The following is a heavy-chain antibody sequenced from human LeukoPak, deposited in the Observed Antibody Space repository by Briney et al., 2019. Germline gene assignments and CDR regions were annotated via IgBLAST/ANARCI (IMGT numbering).Heavy chain of an antibody. D-gene: IGHD3-22*01. J-gene: IGHJ4*02. CDR1: GGSISSSSYY. CDR2: IYYSGNT. CDR3: ARQPYYSDTSGHFDY. V-gene: IGHV4-39*01. Sequence: SETLSLTCIVSGGSISSSSYYWAWIRQPPGKGLEWIGTIYYSGNTYYNPSLKSRVTMSVDTSKSHFSLKLSSVTAADTAVYHCARQPYYSDTSGHFDYWGQGTLVTVSS.